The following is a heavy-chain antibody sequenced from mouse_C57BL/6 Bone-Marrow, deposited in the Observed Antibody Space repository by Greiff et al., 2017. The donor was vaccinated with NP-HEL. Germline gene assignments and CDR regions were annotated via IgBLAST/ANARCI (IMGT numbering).Heavy chain of an antibody. V-gene: IGHV1-42*01. CDR2: INPSTGGT. Sequence: VQLQQSGPELVKPGASVKISCKASGYSFTGYYINWVKQSPEKSLEWIGEINPSTGGTTYNQKFKAKATLTVDKSSSTAYMQLKSLTSEDSAVYYCARDEWFAYWGQGTLVTVSA. J-gene: IGHJ3*01. CDR1: GYSFTGYY. CDR3: ARDEWFAY.